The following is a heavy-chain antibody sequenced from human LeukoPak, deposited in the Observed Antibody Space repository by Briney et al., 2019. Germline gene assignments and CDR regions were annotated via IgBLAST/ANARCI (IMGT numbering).Heavy chain of an antibody. J-gene: IGHJ4*02. CDR3: ARHVPTPCYGTSGPFDY. Sequence: PSETLSLTCTVSVGSVSGYFWSWIRQPPGQGLEWIGCIYYSGTTDYNPSLRSRVTLSVDTSKNQFSLKLTSVTAADTAVYFCARHVPTPCYGTSGPFDYWGQGTLVTVSS. V-gene: IGHV4-59*08. CDR2: IYYSGTT. CDR1: VGSVSGYF. D-gene: IGHD2-8*01.